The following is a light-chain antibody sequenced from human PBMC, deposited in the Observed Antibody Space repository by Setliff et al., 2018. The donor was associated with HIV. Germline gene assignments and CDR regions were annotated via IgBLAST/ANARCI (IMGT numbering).Light chain of an antibody. CDR2: AVT. CDR3: SSHRDTHTLEV. CDR1: SSDIGEYDY. Sequence: QSVLTQPASVSGSPGQSITISCTGTSSDIGEYDYVSWYQQHPGKAPKLILYAVTYRPSGVSTRFSGSKSGNTASLTISGLQAEDEADYYCSSHRDTHTLEVFGTGTKVTVL. V-gene: IGLV2-14*03. J-gene: IGLJ1*01.